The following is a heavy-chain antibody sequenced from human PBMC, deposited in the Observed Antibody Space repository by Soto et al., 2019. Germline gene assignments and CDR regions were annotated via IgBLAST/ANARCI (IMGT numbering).Heavy chain of an antibody. CDR3: TTRAPEDRIRK. CDR2: IRNKANSYAT. CDR1: GFTFSGSA. V-gene: IGHV3-73*01. J-gene: IGHJ4*02. D-gene: IGHD2-15*01. Sequence: LRLSCAASGFTFSGSALHWVRQASGKGLEWVGRIRNKANSYATAYAASVKGRFTISRDDSKNTAFLQMNSLKTEDTALYYCTTRAPEDRIRKWGPGTLVTVSS.